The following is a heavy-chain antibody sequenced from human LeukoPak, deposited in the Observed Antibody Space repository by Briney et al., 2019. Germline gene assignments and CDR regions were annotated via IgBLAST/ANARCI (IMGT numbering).Heavy chain of an antibody. CDR2: ISGSGGST. CDR3: AKGYYFDILSGYSSLDS. Sequence: QTGGSLRLSCAASGFTFSSYAMSWVRQAPGKGLEWVSAISGSGGSTYYADSVRGRFTISRDNSKNTLYLQMNSLRAEDTAVYYCAKGYYFDILSGYSSLDSWGQGTLVTVSS. V-gene: IGHV3-23*01. J-gene: IGHJ4*02. CDR1: GFTFSSYA. D-gene: IGHD3-9*01.